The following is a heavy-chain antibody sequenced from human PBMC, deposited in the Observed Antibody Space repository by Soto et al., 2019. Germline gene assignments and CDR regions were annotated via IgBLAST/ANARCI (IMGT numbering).Heavy chain of an antibody. CDR1: GDSMRNYY. CDR2: IEYSGRP. V-gene: IGHV4-59*01. CDR3: ARVRFGAYVDF. J-gene: IGHJ4*02. Sequence: QVQLQESGPGLVKPSETLSLTCTVSGDSMRNYYWSWIRQSPGKGLEWMAYIEYSGRPEVKPSLQGLVAVSPDTSKNRFFLTLNSVTAADTAIYFCARVRFGAYVDFWGQGTLVAVSS. D-gene: IGHD3-16*01.